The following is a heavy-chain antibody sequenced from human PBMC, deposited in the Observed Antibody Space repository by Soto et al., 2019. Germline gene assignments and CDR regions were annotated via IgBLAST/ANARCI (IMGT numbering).Heavy chain of an antibody. Sequence: SETLSLTCTVSGGSISSGGYYWSWIRQHPGKGLEWIGYIYYSGSTYYDPSLKSRVTISVDTSKNQFSLKLSSVTAADTAVYYCARERQWLEFPSEFDYWGQGTRVTVSS. D-gene: IGHD6-19*01. CDR1: GGSISSGGYY. J-gene: IGHJ4*02. V-gene: IGHV4-31*03. CDR3: ARERQWLEFPSEFDY. CDR2: IYYSGST.